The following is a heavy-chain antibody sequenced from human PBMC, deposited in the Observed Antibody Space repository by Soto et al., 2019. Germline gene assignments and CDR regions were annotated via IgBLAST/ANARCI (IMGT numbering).Heavy chain of an antibody. D-gene: IGHD6-13*01. CDR1: GGTFSSYT. CDR2: IIPILGIA. V-gene: IGHV1-69*02. Sequence: QVQLVQSGAEVKKPGSSVKVSCKASGGTFSSYTISWVRQAPGQGLEWMGRIIPILGIANYAQKFQGRVTITADKSTSTAYMELSSLRSEDTAVYYCARADSSSWNTYFQHWGQGTPVTVSS. CDR3: ARADSSSWNTYFQH. J-gene: IGHJ1*01.